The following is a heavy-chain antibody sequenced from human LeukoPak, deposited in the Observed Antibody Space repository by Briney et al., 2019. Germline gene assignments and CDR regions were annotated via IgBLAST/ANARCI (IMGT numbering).Heavy chain of an antibody. Sequence: SETLSLTCAVYGGSFSGYYWSWIRQPPGKGLEWIGEINHSGSTNYNPSLKSRVTISVDTSKNQFSLKLSSVTAADTAVYYCARHDYGDYLVWADWTYYFDYWGQGTLVTVSS. V-gene: IGHV4-34*01. J-gene: IGHJ4*02. CDR1: GGSFSGYY. D-gene: IGHD4-17*01. CDR3: ARHDYGDYLVWADWTYYFDY. CDR2: INHSGST.